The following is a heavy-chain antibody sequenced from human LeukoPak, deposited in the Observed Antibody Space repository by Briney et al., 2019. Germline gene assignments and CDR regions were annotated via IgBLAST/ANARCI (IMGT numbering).Heavy chain of an antibody. V-gene: IGHV4-30-4*01. CDR2: IYYSGST. D-gene: IGHD3-3*01. CDR1: GGSISSGDYY. Sequence: PSETLSLTCTVSGGSISSGDYYWSWIRQPPGKGLEWIGYIYYSGSTYYNPSLKSRVTISVDTSKNQFSLKLSSVTAADTAVYYCARESVEIFGVAYINYYYGMDVWGQGTTVTVSS. CDR3: ARESVEIFGVAYINYYYGMDV. J-gene: IGHJ6*02.